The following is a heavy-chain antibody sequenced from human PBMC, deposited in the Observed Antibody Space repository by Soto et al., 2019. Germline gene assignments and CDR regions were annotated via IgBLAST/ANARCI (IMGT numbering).Heavy chain of an antibody. CDR3: ATGALLWFGELSDYYYYYMDV. J-gene: IGHJ6*03. Sequence: GGSLRLSCAASGFTFSSYSMNWVRQAPGKGLEWVSSISSSSSYIYYADSVKGRFTISRDNVKNSLYLQMNSLRAENTAVYYCATGALLWFGELSDYYYYYMDVWGKGTTVTVSS. CDR1: GFTFSSYS. V-gene: IGHV3-21*01. D-gene: IGHD3-10*01. CDR2: ISSSSSYI.